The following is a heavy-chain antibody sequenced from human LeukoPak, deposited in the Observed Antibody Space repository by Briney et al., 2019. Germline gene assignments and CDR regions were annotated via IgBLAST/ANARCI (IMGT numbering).Heavy chain of an antibody. D-gene: IGHD5-18*01. J-gene: IGHJ4*02. Sequence: PGGSLRLSCAASGFTFSSYWMSWVRQAPGKGLEWVADIKQDGSEKYYVDSVKGRFTISRDNAKNSLYLQMNSLRAEDTAVYYCARDHVQLWLTFDYWGQGTLVTVSP. V-gene: IGHV3-7*03. CDR2: IKQDGSEK. CDR3: ARDHVQLWLTFDY. CDR1: GFTFSSYW.